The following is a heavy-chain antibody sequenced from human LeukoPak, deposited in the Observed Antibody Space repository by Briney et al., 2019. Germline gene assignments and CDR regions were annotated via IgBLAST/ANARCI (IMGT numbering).Heavy chain of an antibody. Sequence: SETLSLTCAVYGGSFSGYYWSWIRQPPGKGLEWIGEINHSGSTNYNPSLKRRVTISVDTSKNQFSLKLSSVTAADTAVYYCAKSNGYGLIDIWGQGKMVTVS. CDR3: AKSNGYGLIDI. CDR2: INHSGST. V-gene: IGHV4-34*01. J-gene: IGHJ3*02. D-gene: IGHD3-10*01. CDR1: GGSFSGYY.